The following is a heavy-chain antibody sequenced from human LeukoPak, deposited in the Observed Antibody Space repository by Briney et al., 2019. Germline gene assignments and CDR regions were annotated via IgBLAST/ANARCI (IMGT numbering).Heavy chain of an antibody. D-gene: IGHD1-26*01. J-gene: IGHJ4*02. CDR3: ARDDGSYSRSPGFDY. Sequence: GGSLRLSCAASGFTVSSNYMSWVRQAPGKGLEWVSIIFGGGSTNYADSVKGRFTISRDNSKNTLYLQMNSLRAEDTAVYYCARDDGSYSRSPGFDYWGQGTLVTVSS. V-gene: IGHV3-53*01. CDR2: IFGGGST. CDR1: GFTVSSNY.